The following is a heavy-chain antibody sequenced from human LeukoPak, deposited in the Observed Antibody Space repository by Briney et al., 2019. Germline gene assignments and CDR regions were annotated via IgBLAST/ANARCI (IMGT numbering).Heavy chain of an antibody. CDR3: AKGFDRSGTDAFDI. CDR1: GGAFSSLT. D-gene: IGHD3-22*01. Sequence: SVKVSCKASGGAFSSLTVSWVRQAPGQGLEWVGGIIPLFNTANYTQKFQGRVTFTIDESTSTAYMELRSLRSEDTAAYYCAKGFDRSGTDAFDIWGQGTMVTVSS. CDR2: IIPLFNTA. V-gene: IGHV1-69*05. J-gene: IGHJ3*02.